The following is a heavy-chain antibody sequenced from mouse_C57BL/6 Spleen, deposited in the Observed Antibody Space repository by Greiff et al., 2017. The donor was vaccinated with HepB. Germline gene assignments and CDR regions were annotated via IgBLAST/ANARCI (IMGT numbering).Heavy chain of an antibody. Sequence: EVKLMESGPGLVKPSQSLSLTCSVTGYSITSGYYWNWIRQFPGNKLEWMGYISYDGSNNYNPSLKNRISITRDTSKNQFFLKLNSVTTEDTATYYCAREGYGNYLAWFAYWGQGTLVTVSA. CDR3: AREGYGNYLAWFAY. D-gene: IGHD2-1*01. J-gene: IGHJ3*01. V-gene: IGHV3-6*01. CDR2: ISYDGSN. CDR1: GYSITSGYY.